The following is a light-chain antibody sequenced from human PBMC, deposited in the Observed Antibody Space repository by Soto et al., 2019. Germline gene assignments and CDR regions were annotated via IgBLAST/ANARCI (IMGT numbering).Light chain of an antibody. CDR1: QSIDSW. Sequence: DIQMTQSPASLSASVGDRVTITCRASQSIDSWLAWLQQRPGKAPKLLIYMASNLESGVPSRFSGSRSGTEFTLTISSLQPDDFAIYYCQQYSVYPWTFGQGTKVEIK. V-gene: IGKV1-5*03. J-gene: IGKJ1*01. CDR2: MAS. CDR3: QQYSVYPWT.